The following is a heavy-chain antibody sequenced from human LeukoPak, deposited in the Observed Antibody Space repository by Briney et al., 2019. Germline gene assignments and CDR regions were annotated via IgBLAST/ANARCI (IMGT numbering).Heavy chain of an antibody. D-gene: IGHD3-22*01. J-gene: IGHJ6*02. CDR1: GFTFSDYY. Sequence: PGGSLRLSCAASGFTFSDYYMSWMRQAPGKGLEWISYITSSGTTIYYADSVKGRFTISRANAKNSLYLQMNSLRAEDTAVYYCARAPYDTSGPIHGMDVWGQGTTVTVSS. CDR3: ARAPYDTSGPIHGMDV. V-gene: IGHV3-11*01. CDR2: ITSSGTTI.